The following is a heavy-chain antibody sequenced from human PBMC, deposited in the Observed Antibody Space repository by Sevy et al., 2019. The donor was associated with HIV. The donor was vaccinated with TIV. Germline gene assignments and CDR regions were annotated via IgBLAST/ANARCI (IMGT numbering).Heavy chain of an antibody. V-gene: IGHV3-7*03. J-gene: IGHJ4*02. Sequence: GGSLRLSCAASGFTFSSYWMSWVRQAPGKGLEWVANIKQDGSEKYYVDSVKGPFTISSDNAKNALYLQMNSPRAADTAVYYCGLDSGYYTGVVYWGQGTLVTVSS. CDR1: GFTFSSYW. CDR2: IKQDGSEK. D-gene: IGHD3-3*01. CDR3: GLDSGYYTGVVY.